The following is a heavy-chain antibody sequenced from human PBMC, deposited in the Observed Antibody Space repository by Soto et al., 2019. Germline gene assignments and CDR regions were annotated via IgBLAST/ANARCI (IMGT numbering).Heavy chain of an antibody. CDR2: IYSTGTT. Sequence: EVQLVESGGGLIQPGGSLKLSCAASGFTVGNHYMSWVRQAPGKGLVWVSLIYSTGTTKYADSVKGRFTVSRDNAKNTLYLQMNSLRAEDTAVYYCAKDGRGSGSHYNSFGYWGQGTLVTVSS. CDR1: GFTVGNHY. J-gene: IGHJ4*02. CDR3: AKDGRGSGSHYNSFGY. D-gene: IGHD3-10*01. V-gene: IGHV3-53*01.